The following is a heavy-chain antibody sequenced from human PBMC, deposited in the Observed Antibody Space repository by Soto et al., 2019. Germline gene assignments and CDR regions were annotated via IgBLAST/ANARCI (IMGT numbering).Heavy chain of an antibody. J-gene: IGHJ4*02. V-gene: IGHV4-30-2*05. CDR2: IYHSGST. CDR3: ARGRTGSSGWFFAG. D-gene: IGHD3-22*01. Sequence: SETLSLTCAVSGGSISSGGYSWSWIRQPPGKGLEWIGYIYHSGSTYYNPSLKSRVTISVDTSKNQFSLKLTSMTAADTAVSFCARGRTGSSGWFFAGGGQGPLDPV. CDR1: GGSISSGGYS.